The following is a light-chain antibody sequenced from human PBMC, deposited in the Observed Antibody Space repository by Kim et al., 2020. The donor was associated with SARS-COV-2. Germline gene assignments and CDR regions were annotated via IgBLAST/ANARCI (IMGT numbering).Light chain of an antibody. V-gene: IGKV4-1*01. Sequence: DTVMTQSPDSLAVSLGVRATINCKSSQSVLFSSNNKNYLAWYQQKPGQPPNLLIYWASTRESGVPDRFSGSGSGTDFSLTISSLQAEDVAVYYCQQYYSSPLTFGQGTKVDIK. CDR1: QSVLFSSNNKNY. J-gene: IGKJ1*01. CDR3: QQYYSSPLT. CDR2: WAS.